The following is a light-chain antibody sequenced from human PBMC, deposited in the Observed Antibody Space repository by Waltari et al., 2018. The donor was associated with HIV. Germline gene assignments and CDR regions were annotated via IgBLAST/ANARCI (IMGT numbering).Light chain of an antibody. J-gene: IGLJ2*01. Sequence: SLELTQRPSVSVARRRTAPISCGGDNIETQIVHWYQQKSAQAPVLLIYRDTNRPSGIPERVAASKSQNTAALTISRAQVEDEAHYYCQVWDSNVVVFGGGTELTVL. V-gene: IGLV3-9*01. CDR1: NIETQI. CDR2: RDT. CDR3: QVWDSNVVV.